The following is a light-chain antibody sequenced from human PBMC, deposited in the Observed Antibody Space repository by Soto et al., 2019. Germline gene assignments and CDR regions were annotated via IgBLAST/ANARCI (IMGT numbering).Light chain of an antibody. V-gene: IGKV3-11*01. J-gene: IGKJ5*01. CDR1: HSVSSY. CDR2: DAS. Sequence: EIVLTQSPVTLSLSPGERATLSCRASHSVSSYLAWYQQKPGQAPRLLIYDASNRAADIPARFSASGSGTDFTLTIYRLEPEDFAVYYCQQSGYSPITFGQGTRLEIK. CDR3: QQSGYSPIT.